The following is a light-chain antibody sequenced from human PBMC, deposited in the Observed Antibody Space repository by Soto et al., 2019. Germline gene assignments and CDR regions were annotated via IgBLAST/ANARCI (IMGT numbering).Light chain of an antibody. CDR2: AAS. CDR3: QRCCSAPLT. CDR1: QDISNS. Sequence: IQMTQSPSSLSASVGDRVTITCQASQDISNSLAWYQQKPGKVPKLLIYAASTLQSGVPSRFSGSVSGTDFTLTISSLQPEDVATYYCQRCCSAPLTFGGGTKVEIK. V-gene: IGKV1-27*01. J-gene: IGKJ4*01.